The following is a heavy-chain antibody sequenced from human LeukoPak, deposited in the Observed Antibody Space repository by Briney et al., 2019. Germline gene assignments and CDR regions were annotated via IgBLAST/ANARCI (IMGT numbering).Heavy chain of an antibody. J-gene: IGHJ4*02. Sequence: PGGSLRLSCAASGFIFSSYAMSWVRQAPGKGLEWVSSISGSGASTYYADSVKGRFTISRDNSKNTLYLQFSSLRAEDTAVYYCAKDKATVAAKGPFDYWGQGTLVTVSS. CDR2: ISGSGAST. CDR3: AKDKATVAAKGPFDY. D-gene: IGHD2-15*01. V-gene: IGHV3-23*01. CDR1: GFIFSSYA.